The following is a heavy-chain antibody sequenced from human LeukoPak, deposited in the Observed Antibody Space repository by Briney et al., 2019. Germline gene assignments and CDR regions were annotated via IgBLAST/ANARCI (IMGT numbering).Heavy chain of an antibody. CDR2: IKQDGSEK. D-gene: IGHD3-22*01. Sequence: GGSLRLSCAASGFTFSSYWMSWVRQAPGKGLEWVANIKQDGSEKYYADSVKGRFTISRDNSKNTLYLQMNSLRAEDTAVYYCARGRDSSGYYPLDFGFDYWGQGTLVTVSS. CDR1: GFTFSSYW. CDR3: ARGRDSSGYYPLDFGFDY. V-gene: IGHV3-7*01. J-gene: IGHJ4*02.